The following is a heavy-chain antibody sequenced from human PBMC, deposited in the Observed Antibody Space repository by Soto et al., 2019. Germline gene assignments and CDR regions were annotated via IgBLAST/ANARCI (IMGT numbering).Heavy chain of an antibody. V-gene: IGHV1-69*06. D-gene: IGHD2-2*01. J-gene: IGHJ5*02. CDR2: IIPIFGTA. CDR1: GGTFSSYA. Sequence: GASVKVSCKASGGTFSSYAISWVRQAPGQGLEWMGGIIPIFGTANYAQKFQGRVTITADKSTSTAYMELSSLRSEDTAVYYCAREGDIVVVPAAIRFDPWGQGTLVTAPQ. CDR3: AREGDIVVVPAAIRFDP.